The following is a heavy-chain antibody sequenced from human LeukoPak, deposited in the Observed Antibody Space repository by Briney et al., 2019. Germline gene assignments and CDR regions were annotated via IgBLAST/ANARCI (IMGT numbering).Heavy chain of an antibody. CDR1: GFTFSSYA. J-gene: IGHJ6*04. Sequence: GGSLRLSCAASGFTFSSYAMIWVRQAPGKGLEWVSVITGSSSSTYYADSVKGRFTISRDNSKNTLYLQMNSLRADDTAVYYCARAAVRSGDVWGKGTTVTVSS. D-gene: IGHD3-10*01. V-gene: IGHV3-23*01. CDR3: ARAAVRSGDV. CDR2: ITGSSSST.